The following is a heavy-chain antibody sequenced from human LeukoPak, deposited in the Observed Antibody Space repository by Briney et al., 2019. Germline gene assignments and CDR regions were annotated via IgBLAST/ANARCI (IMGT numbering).Heavy chain of an antibody. J-gene: IGHJ4*02. V-gene: IGHV3-21*01. CDR2: ISSSSSYI. CDR3: ARDEAMDDYYDSSGSVT. D-gene: IGHD3-22*01. CDR1: GFTFSSYS. Sequence: GGSPRLSCAASGFTFSSYSMNWVRQAPGKGLEWVSSISSSSSYIYYADSVKGRFTISRDNAKNSLYLQMNSLRAEDTAVYYCARDEAMDDYYDSSGSVTWGQGTLVTVSS.